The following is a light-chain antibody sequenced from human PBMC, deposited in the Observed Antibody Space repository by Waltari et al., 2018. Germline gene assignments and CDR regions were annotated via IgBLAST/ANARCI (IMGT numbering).Light chain of an antibody. CDR1: SSNIGRTT. J-gene: IGLJ2*01. V-gene: IGLV1-44*01. CDR2: SNN. CDR3: AAWDDSLNGPYVV. Sequence: QSVLTQPPSASGTPGQRVTISCSGSSSNIGRTTVNWYQQLPGTAPKLLIYSNNQRPSGVPDRFSGSKSGTSASLAISGLQSEDEADYYCAAWDDSLNGPYVVFGGGTKLTVL.